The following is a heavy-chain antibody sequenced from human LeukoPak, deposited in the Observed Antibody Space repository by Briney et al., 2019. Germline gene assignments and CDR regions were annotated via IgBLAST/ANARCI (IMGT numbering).Heavy chain of an antibody. J-gene: IGHJ4*02. Sequence: GGSLRLSCAASGFTFSSSAMSWVRQAPGKGLEWVSAISNNGGYTYFADSVQGRFTISRDNSKNTLCLQMNSLRAEDTAVYYCAKQLGYCSDGSCYFPYWGQGTLVTVSS. V-gene: IGHV3-23*01. CDR1: GFTFSSSA. CDR2: ISNNGGYT. CDR3: AKQLGYCSDGSCYFPY. D-gene: IGHD2-15*01.